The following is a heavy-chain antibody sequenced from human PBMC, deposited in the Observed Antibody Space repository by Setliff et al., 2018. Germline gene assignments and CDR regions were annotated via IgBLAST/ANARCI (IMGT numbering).Heavy chain of an antibody. Sequence: ESLKISCAASGFNFSGYSMNWVRQAPGKGLEWIGRIHSSGNTNYKPSLKSRVTMSVDTTKNQFSLKLSSVTAADTAVYYCARAGAIQGGFDIWGQGTVVTVSS. CDR2: IHSSGNT. CDR3: ARAGAIQGGFDI. CDR1: GFNFSGYS. D-gene: IGHD7-27*01. J-gene: IGHJ3*02. V-gene: IGHV4-59*10.